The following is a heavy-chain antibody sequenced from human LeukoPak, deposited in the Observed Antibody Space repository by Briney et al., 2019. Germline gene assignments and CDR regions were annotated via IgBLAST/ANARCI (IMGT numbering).Heavy chain of an antibody. CDR2: IDEDGSET. J-gene: IGHJ6*03. V-gene: IGHV3-7*03. CDR3: ARVLRYCSGGNCYSGGLGYMDV. D-gene: IGHD2-15*01. CDR1: GFTFSNYW. Sequence: GGSLRLSCEVSGFTFSNYWMMWVRQAPGKGLEWVASIDEDGSETNYVDSVTGRFTISRDNAKNSLFLQMNSLRAEGTAVYYCARVLRYCSGGNCYSGGLGYMDVWGKGTTVTISS.